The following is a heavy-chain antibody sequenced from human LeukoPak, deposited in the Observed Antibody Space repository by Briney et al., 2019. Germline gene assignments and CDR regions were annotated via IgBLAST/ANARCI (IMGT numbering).Heavy chain of an antibody. J-gene: IGHJ6*03. CDR1: GYTFTNYG. Sequence: ASVKVSCKASGYTFTNYGITWVRQAPGQGLEWMGWISAYNGNTNYAQKLQGRVTMTTDTSTSTAYMELRSLRSDDTAVYYCARTGYYDSSGYYYRMNYYYYMDVWGKGTTVTISS. D-gene: IGHD3-22*01. V-gene: IGHV1-18*01. CDR3: ARTGYYDSSGYYYRMNYYYYMDV. CDR2: ISAYNGNT.